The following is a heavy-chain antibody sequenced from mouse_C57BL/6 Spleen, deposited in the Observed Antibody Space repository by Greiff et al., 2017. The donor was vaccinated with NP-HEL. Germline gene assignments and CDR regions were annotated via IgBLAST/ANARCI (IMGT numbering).Heavy chain of an antibody. D-gene: IGHD2-1*01. CDR2: IDPENGDT. J-gene: IGHJ2*01. CDR3: TLIYYTPVANY. CDR1: GFNIKDDY. V-gene: IGHV14-4*01. Sequence: VQLQQSGAELVRPGASVKLSCTASGFNIKDDYMHWVKQRPEQGLEWIGWIDPENGDTEYASKFQGKATITADTSSNTAYLQLSSLTSEDTAVYSCTLIYYTPVANYGGQGTTLTVSS.